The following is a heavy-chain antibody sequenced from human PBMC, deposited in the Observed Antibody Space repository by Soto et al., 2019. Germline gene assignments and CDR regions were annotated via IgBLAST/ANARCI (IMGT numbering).Heavy chain of an antibody. CDR3: VRVVTMVRGTIPHVLDY. D-gene: IGHD3-10*01. J-gene: IGHJ4*02. CDR2: INHSGST. Sequence: SETLSLTCAVYGGSFSGYYWSWIRQPPGKGLEWIGEINHSGSTNYNPSLKSRVTISVDTSKNQFSLNLSSLTAADTAVYYCVRVVTMVRGTIPHVLDYWGQGTLVTVSS. CDR1: GGSFSGYY. V-gene: IGHV4-34*01.